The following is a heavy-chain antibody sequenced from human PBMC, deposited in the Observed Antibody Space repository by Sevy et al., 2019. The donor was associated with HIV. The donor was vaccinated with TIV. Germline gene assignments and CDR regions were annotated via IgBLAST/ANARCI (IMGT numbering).Heavy chain of an antibody. CDR1: GYTFNTYG. V-gene: IGHV1-18*01. CDR2: INIYNGNT. Sequence: ASVKVSCKTSGYTFNTYGISWVRQAPGQRLEWMGWINIYNGNTIYGQKFQGRVTLSTDTFTSTAYMDLGSLRSDDTAMYYCARKRNLGESSDPWGQGTLVTVSS. CDR3: ARKRNLGESSDP. J-gene: IGHJ5*02. D-gene: IGHD3-16*01.